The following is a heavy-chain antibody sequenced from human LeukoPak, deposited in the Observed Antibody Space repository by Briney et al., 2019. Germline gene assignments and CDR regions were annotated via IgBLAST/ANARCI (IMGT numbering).Heavy chain of an antibody. CDR2: ISSSSSYI. V-gene: IGHV3-21*01. J-gene: IGHJ4*02. Sequence: SGGSLRLSCAASGFTFSSYSMNWVRQAPGKGLEWVSSISSSSSYIYYADSVKGRFTISRNNAKNSLYLQMNSLRAEDTAVYYCARGGITMIVVVDWGQGTLVTVSS. CDR3: ARGGITMIVVVD. D-gene: IGHD3-22*01. CDR1: GFTFSSYS.